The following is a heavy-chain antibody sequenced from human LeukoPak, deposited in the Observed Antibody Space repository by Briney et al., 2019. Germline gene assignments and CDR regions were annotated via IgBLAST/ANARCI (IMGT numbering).Heavy chain of an antibody. D-gene: IGHD5-24*01. CDR2: VVPIFGTA. Sequence: GASVKVSCKASGGTFSSYGISWVRQAPGQGLEWMGGVVPIFGTANYAQKFQGRVTITADKSTSTAYMELSSLRSEDTAVYYCAGSLPRDTISSWYFDLWGRGTLVTVSS. CDR3: AGSLPRDTISSWYFDL. V-gene: IGHV1-69*06. J-gene: IGHJ2*01. CDR1: GGTFSSYG.